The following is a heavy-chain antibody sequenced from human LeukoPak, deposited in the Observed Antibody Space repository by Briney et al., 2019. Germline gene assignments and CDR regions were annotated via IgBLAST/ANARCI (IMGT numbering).Heavy chain of an antibody. CDR1: GGSISTYY. CDR3: ARVYHSAEYYFDN. J-gene: IGHJ4*02. Sequence: SETLSLTCSASGGSISTYYWSWIRQPAGKGLEWIGRIYTSGSTNYNPSLKSRVTISLDKSENQFSLRLNSVTAADTAVYYCARVYHSAEYYFDNWGQGTGDSVSS. CDR2: IYTSGST. V-gene: IGHV4-4*07. D-gene: IGHD1-14*01.